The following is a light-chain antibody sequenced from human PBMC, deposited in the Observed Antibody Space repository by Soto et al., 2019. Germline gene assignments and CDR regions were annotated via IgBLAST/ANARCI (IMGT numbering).Light chain of an antibody. CDR2: GTS. CDR3: QHYKNWPPWK. Sequence: DIQMTQSPSSLSASVGYRVTIACRSSQSIANFLNWYQQTPGKAPKLVIYGTSTLQSGVPSRFSGSGSGTEFTLTIRSLQSEDFGVYYCQHYKNWPPWKCGQGNKGAIK. CDR1: QSIANF. J-gene: IGKJ1*01. V-gene: IGKV1-39*01.